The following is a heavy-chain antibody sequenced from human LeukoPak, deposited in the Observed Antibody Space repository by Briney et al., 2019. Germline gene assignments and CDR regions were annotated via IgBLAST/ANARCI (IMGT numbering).Heavy chain of an antibody. CDR2: MNPNSGNT. J-gene: IGHJ4*02. CDR3: ARDLGRYYESSGYFNC. D-gene: IGHD3-22*01. Sequence: ASVKVSCKASGYTFTSYDINWVRQATGQGLEWMGWMNPNSGNTVYAQKFQGRVTMTRDTSISTACMELSSLRSEDTAVYYCARDLGRYYESSGYFNCWGQGTLVTVSS. V-gene: IGHV1-8*01. CDR1: GYTFTSYD.